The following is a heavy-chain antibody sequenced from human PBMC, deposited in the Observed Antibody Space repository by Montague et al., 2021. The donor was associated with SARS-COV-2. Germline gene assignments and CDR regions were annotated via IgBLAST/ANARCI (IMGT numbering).Heavy chain of an antibody. Sequence: PALGKPTQTLTLTCTFSGFSRSTSGMCVSWIRQPPGKALEWLTLIDWDDDKYYSTSLKTRLTISKDTSKNQVVLTMTNMDPVDTATYYCARSYGTTVVTRAFDYWGQGTLVTVSS. CDR2: IDWDDDK. CDR3: ARSYGTTVVTRAFDY. J-gene: IGHJ4*02. CDR1: GFSRSTSGMC. V-gene: IGHV2-70*01. D-gene: IGHD4-23*01.